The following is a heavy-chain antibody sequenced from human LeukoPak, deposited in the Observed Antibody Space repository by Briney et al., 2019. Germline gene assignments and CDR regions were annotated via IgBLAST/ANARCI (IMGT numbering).Heavy chain of an antibody. V-gene: IGHV4-34*01. D-gene: IGHD6-6*01. Sequence: SETLSLTCAVYGGSFSGYYWSWIRQPPGRGLEWVGEINHSGSTNYNPSLKSRVTISVDTSKNQFSLKLSSVTAADTAVYCCARRSGRIATRPGVSWFDPWGQGTLVTVSS. CDR2: INHSGST. CDR3: ARRSGRIATRPGVSWFDP. CDR1: GGSFSGYY. J-gene: IGHJ5*02.